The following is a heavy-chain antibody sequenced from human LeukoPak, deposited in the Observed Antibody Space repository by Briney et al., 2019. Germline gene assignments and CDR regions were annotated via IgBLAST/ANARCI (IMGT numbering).Heavy chain of an antibody. J-gene: IGHJ3*02. CDR2: ISGSAGRT. CDR1: GFSFSTYA. V-gene: IGHV3-23*01. CDR3: AKDLTVTTRGTYAFDI. Sequence: GGSLRLSCAASGFSFSTYAMSWVRQAPEKGLEWVSGISGSAGRTYHAESVKGRFTISRDNSKNTLFLQMNSLTAEDTAVYYCAKDLTVTTRGTYAFDIWGPGTMVTVSS. D-gene: IGHD4-17*01.